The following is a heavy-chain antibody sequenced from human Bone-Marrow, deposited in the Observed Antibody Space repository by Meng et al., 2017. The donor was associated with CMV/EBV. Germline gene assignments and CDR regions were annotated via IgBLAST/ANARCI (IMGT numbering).Heavy chain of an antibody. CDR2: IGTAGDT. V-gene: IGHV3-13*03. D-gene: IGHD3-9*01. CDR1: GFTFSSYD. J-gene: IGHJ3*02. CDR3: TTDRVSRYFDWLSLFRVLDI. Sequence: LSLTCATCGFTFSSYDMHWVRQATGKGLEWVSAIGTAGDTYYPGSVKGQFTISRENTKNSLYLQMNSLKTEDTAVYYCTTDRVSRYFDWLSLFRVLDIWGQGTMVTVSS.